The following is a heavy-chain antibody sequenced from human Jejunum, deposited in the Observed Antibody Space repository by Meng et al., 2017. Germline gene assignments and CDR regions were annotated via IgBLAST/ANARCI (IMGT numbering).Heavy chain of an antibody. D-gene: IGHD3-10*01. V-gene: IGHV3-33*01. CDR2: IWHDGSKV. CDR3: LRGRDY. J-gene: IGHJ4*02. CDR1: GCNFTNYG. Sequence: VQLVESCGGVVQPGKSLRLSCAASGCNFTNYGMHWVRQAPRKVLEWVAVIWHDGSKVFYADSVRGRFTISRDNSLNTVDLQMNSVRVDDTAVYFCLRGRDYWGQGTLVTVSS.